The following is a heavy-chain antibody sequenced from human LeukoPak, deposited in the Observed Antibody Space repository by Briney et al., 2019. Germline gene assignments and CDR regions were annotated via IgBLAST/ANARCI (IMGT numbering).Heavy chain of an antibody. D-gene: IGHD2-8*01. J-gene: IGHJ4*02. V-gene: IGHV3-53*01. CDR1: GFTVSSNC. CDR2: FYSGGST. Sequence: GGSLRLSCAASGFTVSSNCMSWVRQAPGKGLEWVSVFYSGGSTYYADSVKGRFTISRDNSKNTLYLQMNSLRAEDTAVYYCARDHTSMGSYYFDYWGQGTLVTVSS. CDR3: ARDHTSMGSYYFDY.